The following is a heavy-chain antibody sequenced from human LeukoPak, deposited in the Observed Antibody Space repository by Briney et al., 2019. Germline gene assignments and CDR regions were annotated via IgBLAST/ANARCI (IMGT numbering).Heavy chain of an antibody. J-gene: IGHJ5*02. V-gene: IGHV1-18*01. CDR1: GGTFSSYA. Sequence: ASVKVSCKASGGTFSSYAISWVRQAPGQGLEWMGWISAYNGNTNYAQKLQGRVTMTTDTSTSTAYMELRSLRSDDTAVYYCARGDSSGYWSLNWFDPWGQGTLVTVSS. CDR3: ARGDSSGYWSLNWFDP. D-gene: IGHD3-22*01. CDR2: ISAYNGNT.